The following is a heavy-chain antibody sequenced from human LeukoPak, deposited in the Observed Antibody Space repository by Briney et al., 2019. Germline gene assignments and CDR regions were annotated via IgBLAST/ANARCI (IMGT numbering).Heavy chain of an antibody. V-gene: IGHV3-23*01. D-gene: IGHD2-2*02. CDR3: AKDSCSTTSCYNGFDY. CDR2: ISGSGSST. Sequence: GGSLRLSCAASGFTFSSYAMSWVRQAPGKGLEWVSAISGSGSSTYYADSVKGGFTISRDNSKNTLYLQMNSLRAEDTAVYYCAKDSCSTTSCYNGFDYWGQGTLVTVSS. J-gene: IGHJ4*02. CDR1: GFTFSSYA.